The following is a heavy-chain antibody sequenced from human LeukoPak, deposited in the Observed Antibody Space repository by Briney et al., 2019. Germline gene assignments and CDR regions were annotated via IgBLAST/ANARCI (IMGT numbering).Heavy chain of an antibody. J-gene: IGHJ4*02. D-gene: IGHD3-10*01. CDR1: GFTFSSYA. Sequence: GGSLRLSCAASGFTFSSYAMSWVRQAPGKGLERVSAISGSGGSTYYADSVKGRFTISRDNSKNTLYLQMNSLRAEDTAVYYCAKDVSYYYGSGSSPSNYYFDYWGQGTLDTVSS. CDR2: ISGSGGST. CDR3: AKDVSYYYGSGSSPSNYYFDY. V-gene: IGHV3-23*01.